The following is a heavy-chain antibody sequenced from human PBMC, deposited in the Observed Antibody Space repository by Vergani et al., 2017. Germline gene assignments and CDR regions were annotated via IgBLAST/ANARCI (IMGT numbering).Heavy chain of an antibody. CDR1: GFTFSSYE. CDR2: ISSSGSTI. J-gene: IGHJ4*02. V-gene: IGHV3-48*03. Sequence: EVQLVESGGGLVQPGGSLRLSCAASGFTFSSYEMNWVRQAPGKGLEWVSYISSSGSTIYYADSVKGRFTISRDNAKNSLYLQMNSLRAEDTAVYYCARDAAGTRVFDYWGQETLVTVSS. D-gene: IGHD6-13*01. CDR3: ARDAAGTRVFDY.